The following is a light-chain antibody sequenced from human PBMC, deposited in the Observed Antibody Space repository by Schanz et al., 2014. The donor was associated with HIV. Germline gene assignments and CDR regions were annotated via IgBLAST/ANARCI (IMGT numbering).Light chain of an antibody. V-gene: IGLV2-14*03. CDR1: SSDVGGDNF. CDR3: SSYAGSTV. Sequence: QSALTQPASVSGSPGQSISISCAGTSSDVGGDNFVSWYQQHPGKAPKLMIYDVSNRPSGVSNRFSGSKSDNTASLTISALQPEDEADYYCSSYAGSTVFGGGTKLTVL. J-gene: IGLJ2*01. CDR2: DVS.